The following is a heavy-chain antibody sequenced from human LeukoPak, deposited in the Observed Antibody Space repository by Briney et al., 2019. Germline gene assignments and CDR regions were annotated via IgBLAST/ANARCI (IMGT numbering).Heavy chain of an antibody. V-gene: IGHV3-48*03. CDR3: AIRIVGATNHHLDY. Sequence: PGGSLRLSCAASGFTFSSYEMNWVRQAPGKGLEWVSYISSSGSTIYYADSVKGRFTISRDDAKNSLYLQMNSLRAEDTAVYYCAIRIVGATNHHLDYWGQGTLVTVSS. CDR2: ISSSGSTI. J-gene: IGHJ4*02. CDR1: GFTFSSYE. D-gene: IGHD1-26*01.